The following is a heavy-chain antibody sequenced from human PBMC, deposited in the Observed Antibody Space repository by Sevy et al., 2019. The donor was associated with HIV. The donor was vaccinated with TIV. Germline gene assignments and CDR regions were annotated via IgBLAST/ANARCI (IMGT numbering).Heavy chain of an antibody. CDR1: GFTFSSYG. CDR2: ISYDGSNK. CDR3: AKDLTIFGVAPYYFDY. Sequence: GGSLRLSCAASGFTFSSYGMHWVRQAPGRGLEWVAVISYDGSNKYYADSVKGRFTISRDNSKNTLYLQMNSLRAADTAVYYCAKDLTIFGVAPYYFDYWGQGTLVTVSS. J-gene: IGHJ4*02. D-gene: IGHD3-3*01. V-gene: IGHV3-30*18.